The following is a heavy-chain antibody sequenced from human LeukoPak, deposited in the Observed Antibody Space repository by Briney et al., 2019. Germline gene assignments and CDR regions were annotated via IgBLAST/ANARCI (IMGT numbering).Heavy chain of an antibody. D-gene: IGHD6-6*01. V-gene: IGHV1-8*03. CDR3: ARAGGRGIAARQRFDY. J-gene: IGHJ4*02. Sequence: ASVKVSCKASGYTFTSYDINWVRQATGQGLEWMGWMNPNSGNTGYAQKFQGRVTITRNTSISTAYMELSSLRSEDTAVYYCARAGGRGIAARQRFDYWGQGTPVTVSS. CDR1: GYTFTSYD. CDR2: MNPNSGNT.